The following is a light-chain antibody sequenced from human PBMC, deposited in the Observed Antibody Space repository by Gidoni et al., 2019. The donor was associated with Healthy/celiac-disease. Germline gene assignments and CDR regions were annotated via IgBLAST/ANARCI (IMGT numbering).Light chain of an antibody. Sequence: DIQMNPSPSTLSASVGDRVTITFRASQSLSSWLAWYQQKPGKAPKLLIYDASSLESGDPSRFSGSGSGTEFTLTISSLQPDDFATYYCQQYNSYPYTFGQGTKVEIK. CDR3: QQYNSYPYT. V-gene: IGKV1-5*01. CDR2: DAS. CDR1: QSLSSW. J-gene: IGKJ2*01.